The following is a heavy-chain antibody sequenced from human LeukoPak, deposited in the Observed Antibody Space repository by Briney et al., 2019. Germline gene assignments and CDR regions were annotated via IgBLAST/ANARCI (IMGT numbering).Heavy chain of an antibody. D-gene: IGHD5-18*01. J-gene: IGHJ4*02. CDR3: ARLRVRGYGYGPWEGPTWLDY. CDR2: IYYSGST. CDR1: GGSISSSSYY. V-gene: IGHV4-39*07. Sequence: SETLSLTCTVSGGSISSSSYYWGWIRQPPGKGLECIGSIYYSGSTYYNPSLKSRVTISVDTSKNQFSLKLSSVTAADTAVYYCARLRVRGYGYGPWEGPTWLDYWGQGTLVTVSS.